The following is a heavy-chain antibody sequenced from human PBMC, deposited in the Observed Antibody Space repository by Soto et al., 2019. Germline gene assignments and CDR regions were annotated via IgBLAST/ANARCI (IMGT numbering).Heavy chain of an antibody. D-gene: IGHD3-3*01. CDR2: ISYDGSNK. CDR1: GFTFSSYG. Sequence: QVQLVESGGGVVQPGRSLRLSCAASGFTFSSYGMHWVRQAPGKGLEWVAVISYDGSNKYYADSVKGRFTISRDNSKNTLYLQMNSLRAEDTGVYYCAKEHGDYTLSTHFDYWGQGTLVTVSS. CDR3: AKEHGDYTLSTHFDY. V-gene: IGHV3-30*18. J-gene: IGHJ4*02.